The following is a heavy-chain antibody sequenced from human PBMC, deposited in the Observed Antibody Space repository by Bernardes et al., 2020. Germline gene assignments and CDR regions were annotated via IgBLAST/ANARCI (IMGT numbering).Heavy chain of an antibody. CDR2: ISQRGKT. V-gene: IGHV4-38-2*01. Sequence: SETLSLTCVVSDYSIRGDYYWGWLRQPPGKGLEWIGSISQRGKTYFNPSLKSRVSISIDTSNNEVSLSLGSVTAADTAVYFCARALYEGYCGGSSCVHDNTYNWFDLWGQGAQVTVSS. CDR1: DYSIRGDYY. CDR3: ARALYEGYCGGSSCVHDNTYNWFDL. J-gene: IGHJ5*02. D-gene: IGHD2-2*01.